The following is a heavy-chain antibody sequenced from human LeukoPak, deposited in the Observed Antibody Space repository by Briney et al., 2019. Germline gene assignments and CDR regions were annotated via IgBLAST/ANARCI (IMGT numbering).Heavy chain of an antibody. J-gene: IGHJ3*02. D-gene: IGHD2/OR15-2a*01. CDR3: ARVAPTGLGGKANSCFDI. CDR2: IYYSGST. CDR1: GGSISSYY. Sequence: SETLSLTCTVSGGSISSYYWSWIRQPPGKGLEWIGYIYYSGSTNYNPSPKSRVTISVDTSKNQSSLKLSSVTAADTAVYYCARVAPTGLGGKANSCFDIWGQGTMVTVSS. V-gene: IGHV4-59*01.